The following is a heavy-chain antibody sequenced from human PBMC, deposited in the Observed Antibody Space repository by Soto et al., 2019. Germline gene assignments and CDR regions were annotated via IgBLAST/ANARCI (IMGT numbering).Heavy chain of an antibody. J-gene: IGHJ3*02. CDR3: ARAGYSSGCYDAFDI. CDR2: INAGNGNT. CDR1: GYTFTSYA. V-gene: IGHV1-3*01. Sequence: ASVKVSCKASGYTFTSYAMHWVRQAPGQRLEWMGWINAGNGNTKYSQKFQGRVTITRDTSASTAYMELSSLRSEDTAVYYCARAGYSSGCYDAFDIWGQGTMVTVSS. D-gene: IGHD6-19*01.